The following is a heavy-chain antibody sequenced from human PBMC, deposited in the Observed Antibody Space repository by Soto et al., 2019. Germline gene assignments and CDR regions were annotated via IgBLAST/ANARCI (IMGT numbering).Heavy chain of an antibody. CDR3: ARQPVAAY. CDR1: GGSIASIYH. CDR2: IYHTGTT. D-gene: IGHD6-19*01. Sequence: PSETLSLTCAVSGGSIASIYHWAWIRQPPGRGLEWVASIYHTGTTYYHPSLKSRVTISVDTSKNQFSLNVRSVTAADSAVYYCARQPVAAYWGQGTLVTVSS. V-gene: IGHV4-38-2*01. J-gene: IGHJ4*02.